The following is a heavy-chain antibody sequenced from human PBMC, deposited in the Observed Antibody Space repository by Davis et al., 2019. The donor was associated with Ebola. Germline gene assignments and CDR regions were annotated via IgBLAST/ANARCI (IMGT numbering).Heavy chain of an antibody. Sequence: SETLSLTCAVSGGSLSGYFWNWIRQTPGKGPEWIGEVNYLGSAKYNPSLKRRVTISVDTSKNQFSLKLSSVTAADTAVYYCAGRIEGSSWYYYYYYDMDVWGQGTTVTVSS. CDR1: GGSLSGYF. CDR2: VNYLGSA. D-gene: IGHD6-13*01. CDR3: AGRIEGSSWYYYYYYDMDV. V-gene: IGHV4-34*01. J-gene: IGHJ6*02.